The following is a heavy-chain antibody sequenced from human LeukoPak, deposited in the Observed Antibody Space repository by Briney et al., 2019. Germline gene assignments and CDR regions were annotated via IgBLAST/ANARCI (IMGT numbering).Heavy chain of an antibody. CDR3: ARVEQQLALVYYYYYMDV. D-gene: IGHD6-13*01. V-gene: IGHV3-21*01. Sequence: PGGTLRLSCAASGFTFSSYSVIGARQAPGEGVEWVSSISSSSSYIYYADSVKGRFTISRDNAKNSLYLQMNSLRAEDTAVYYCARVEQQLALVYYYYYMDVWGKRTTVTVPS. J-gene: IGHJ6*03. CDR1: GFTFSSYS. CDR2: ISSSSSYI.